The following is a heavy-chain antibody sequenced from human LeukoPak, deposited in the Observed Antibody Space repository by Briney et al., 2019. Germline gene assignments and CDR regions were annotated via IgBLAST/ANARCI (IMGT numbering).Heavy chain of an antibody. CDR2: TYYRSKWYN. J-gene: IGHJ4*02. Sequence: SQTLSLTCAISGDSVSSNTASWNWIRQSPSRGLEWLGRTYYRSKWYNDYAPSVKSRITLNPDTSKNQFSLQLNSVTTEDTAVYYCARGTLYATSWSFDYWGQGTLVTVSS. CDR3: ARGTLYATSWSFDY. D-gene: IGHD2-2*01. V-gene: IGHV6-1*01. CDR1: GDSVSSNTAS.